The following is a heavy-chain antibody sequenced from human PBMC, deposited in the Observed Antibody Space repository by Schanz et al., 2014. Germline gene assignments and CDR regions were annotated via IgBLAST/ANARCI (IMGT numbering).Heavy chain of an antibody. Sequence: QVQLVQSGAEVKKPGASVKVSCKVSGYTLTDLSMHWVRQAPGKGLEWMGGFDPEDVETIYAQKFQGRVTMTEDTSTDTAYMELSSLRSEDTAVYYCARELCSSTTCYVRYDPWGQGTLVTVSS. V-gene: IGHV1-24*01. CDR3: ARELCSSTTCYVRYDP. D-gene: IGHD2-2*01. CDR1: GYTLTDLS. CDR2: FDPEDVET. J-gene: IGHJ5*02.